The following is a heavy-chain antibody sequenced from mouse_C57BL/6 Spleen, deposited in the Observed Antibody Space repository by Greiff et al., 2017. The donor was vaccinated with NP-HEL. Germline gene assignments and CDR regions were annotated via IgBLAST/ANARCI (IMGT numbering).Heavy chain of an antibody. CDR3: ARPGHYYGSSSMDY. V-gene: IGHV5-17*01. J-gene: IGHJ4*01. D-gene: IGHD1-1*01. CDR1: GFTFSDYG. Sequence: EVQLVESGGGLVKPGGSLKLSCAASGFTFSDYGMHWVRQAPEKGLEWVAYISSGSSTIYYADTVKGRFTISRDNAKNTLFLQMTSLRSEDTAMYYCARPGHYYGSSSMDYWGQGTSVTVSS. CDR2: ISSGSSTI.